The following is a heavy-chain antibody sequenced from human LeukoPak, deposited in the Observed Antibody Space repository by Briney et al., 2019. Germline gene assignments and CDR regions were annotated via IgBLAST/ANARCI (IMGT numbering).Heavy chain of an antibody. V-gene: IGHV1-2*02. CDR2: INPNSGGT. CDR1: GYTFTGYY. Sequence: ASVKVSCKASGYTFTGYYMHWVRQAPGQGLEWMGWINPNSGGTNYAQKFQGRVTMTRDTSISTAYMELSRLRSDDTAVYYCARDAAGRKNWFDPWSQGTLVTVSS. J-gene: IGHJ5*02. CDR3: ARDAAGRKNWFDP. D-gene: IGHD6-13*01.